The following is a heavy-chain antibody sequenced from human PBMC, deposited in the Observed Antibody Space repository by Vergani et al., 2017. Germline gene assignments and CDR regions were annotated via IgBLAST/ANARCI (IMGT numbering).Heavy chain of an antibody. V-gene: IGHV3-9*01. CDR3: AKAHSVAAAGFDY. CDR1: GFTFDDYA. J-gene: IGHJ4*02. CDR2: ISWNSGSI. Sequence: EVQLVESGGGLVQPGRSLRLSCAASGFTFDDYAMHWVRQAPGKGLEWVSGISWNSGSIGYADSVKGRFTISRDNANNSLYLQMNSLRAEDTALYYCAKAHSVAAAGFDYWGQGTLVTVSS. D-gene: IGHD6-13*01.